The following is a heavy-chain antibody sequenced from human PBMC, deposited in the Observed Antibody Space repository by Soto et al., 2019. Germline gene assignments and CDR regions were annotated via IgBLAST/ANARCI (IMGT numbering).Heavy chain of an antibody. CDR1: GGSFSGYI. CDR2: INHSGSA. D-gene: IGHD1-26*01. Sequence: SETLSLTCAVYGGSFSGYIWTWIRQTPGRGLQWIGQINHSGSANYNPSLKSRVTISVHTSNSQFSLELSSVTAADTAVYYCARGLISGSHYSGGWYYFDSWGQGTQVTVS. J-gene: IGHJ4*02. V-gene: IGHV4-34*01. CDR3: ARGLISGSHYSGGWYYFDS.